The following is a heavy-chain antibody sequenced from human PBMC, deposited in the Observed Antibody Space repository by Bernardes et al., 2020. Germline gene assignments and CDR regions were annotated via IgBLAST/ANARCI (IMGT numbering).Heavy chain of an antibody. D-gene: IGHD2-21*02. CDR1: GGSIISSSYY. Sequence: TLSLPCTVSGGSIISSSYYWGWIRQPPGKGLEWIGSIYYSGSTYYNPSLKSRVTISVDTSKNQFSLKLSSVTAADTAVYYCARRFAVVTAFFDYWGQGTLVTVSS. V-gene: IGHV4-39*01. CDR3: ARRFAVVTAFFDY. J-gene: IGHJ4*02. CDR2: IYYSGST.